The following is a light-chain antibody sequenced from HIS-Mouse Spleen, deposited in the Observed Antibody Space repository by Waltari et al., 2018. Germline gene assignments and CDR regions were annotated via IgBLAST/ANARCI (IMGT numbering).Light chain of an antibody. V-gene: IGLV1-47*01. CDR3: AAWDDSLSGPV. CDR2: RNN. CDR1: SSNIGSNY. J-gene: IGLJ3*02. Sequence: QSVLTQPPSASGTPGQRVTIPCSGSSSNIGSNYVYWYQQLPGTAPKLLISRNNRRPSRCPDRFSGSKSGTSASLAISGLRSEDEADYYCAAWDDSLSGPVFGGGTKLTVL.